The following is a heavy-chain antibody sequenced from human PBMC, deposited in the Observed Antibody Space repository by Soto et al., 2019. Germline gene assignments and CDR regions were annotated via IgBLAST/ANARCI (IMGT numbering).Heavy chain of an antibody. Sequence: SETLSLTCSVSGGSINSGNYYWSWIRQHPGKGLEWIGYISYSGSAHYNPSLRSRVFISVDTSRNQFSLKLSPVTAADTAVYYCARRRCTTTTCFDPWGQGTLVTVSS. CDR1: GGSINSGNYY. D-gene: IGHD2-2*01. CDR3: ARRRCTTTTCFDP. V-gene: IGHV4-31*03. CDR2: ISYSGSA. J-gene: IGHJ5*02.